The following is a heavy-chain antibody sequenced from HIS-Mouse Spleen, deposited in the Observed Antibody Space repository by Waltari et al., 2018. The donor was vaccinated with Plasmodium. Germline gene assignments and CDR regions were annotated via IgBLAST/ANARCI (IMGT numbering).Heavy chain of an antibody. D-gene: IGHD2-15*01. J-gene: IGHJ3*02. Sequence: QVQLVESGGGVVQPGRSLRLSCAASGFTFSSYAIHWVRQAPGKGLEWVAVISYDGRNKNYADSVKGRFTISRDNSKNTRYLQRNSLRAEDTAVYYCAREGGYCSGGSCYSGQGFDIWGQGTMVTVSS. CDR1: GFTFSSYA. CDR3: AREGGYCSGGSCYSGQGFDI. V-gene: IGHV3-30*04. CDR2: ISYDGRNK.